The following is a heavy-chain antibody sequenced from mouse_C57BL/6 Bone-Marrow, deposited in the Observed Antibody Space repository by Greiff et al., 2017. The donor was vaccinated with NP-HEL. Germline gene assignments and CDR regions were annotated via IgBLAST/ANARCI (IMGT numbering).Heavy chain of an antibody. CDR3: AGRYYGSSYWYFDV. Sequence: QVQLKQPGAELVKPGASVKLSCKASGYTFTSYWITWVKQRPGQGLEWIGDIYPGSGSTTYNEKFKSKATLTVDTSSSTAYMQLSSLTYEDAAVYYYAGRYYGSSYWYFDVWGTGTTVTVSS. J-gene: IGHJ1*03. CDR2: IYPGSGST. D-gene: IGHD1-1*01. CDR1: GYTFTSYW. V-gene: IGHV1-55*01.